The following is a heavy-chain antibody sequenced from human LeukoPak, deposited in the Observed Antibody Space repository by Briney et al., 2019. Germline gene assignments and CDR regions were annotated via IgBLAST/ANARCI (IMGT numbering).Heavy chain of an antibody. J-gene: IGHJ4*02. D-gene: IGHD6-19*01. CDR2: INTYNGNT. CDR3: ARSPYSSGWYISLNFDY. Sequence: ASVKVSCKASGYIFTSYGISWVRQAPGQGLEWMGWINTYNGNTKYAQKLQGRVAMTTDTSTSTAYMELRSLRSDDTAVYYCARSPYSSGWYISLNFDYWGQGTLVTVSS. CDR1: GYIFTSYG. V-gene: IGHV1-18*01.